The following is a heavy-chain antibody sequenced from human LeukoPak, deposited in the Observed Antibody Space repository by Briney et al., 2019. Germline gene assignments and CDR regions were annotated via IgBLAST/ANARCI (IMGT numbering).Heavy chain of an antibody. Sequence: PSETLSLTCTVSGGSISSYYWSWIRQPAGKGLEWIGRIYTSGSTNYNPSLKSRVTMSVDTSKNQFSLKLSSVTAADTAVYYCAKTLYYNNSSSGYYFPFDYWGQGTLVTVSS. D-gene: IGHD3-22*01. V-gene: IGHV4-4*07. CDR1: GGSISSYY. J-gene: IGHJ4*02. CDR3: AKTLYYNNSSSGYYFPFDY. CDR2: IYTSGST.